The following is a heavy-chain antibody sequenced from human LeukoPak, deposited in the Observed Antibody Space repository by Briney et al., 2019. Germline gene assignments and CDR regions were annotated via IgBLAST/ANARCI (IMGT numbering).Heavy chain of an antibody. V-gene: IGHV3-9*01. Sequence: PGGSLRLSCAASGFTFDDYAMFWVRQAPGKGLEGVSGISWDSLNIGYAASVKGRFTISRDNAKNSVYLQMNSLRADDTALYYCARGNRDSSGFYFYYGIDVWGQGTTVTVSS. D-gene: IGHD6-19*01. J-gene: IGHJ6*02. CDR2: ISWDSLNI. CDR1: GFTFDDYA. CDR3: ARGNRDSSGFYFYYGIDV.